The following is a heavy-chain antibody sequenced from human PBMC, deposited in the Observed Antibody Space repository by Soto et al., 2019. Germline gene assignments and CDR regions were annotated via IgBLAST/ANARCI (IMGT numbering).Heavy chain of an antibody. CDR3: ARGRNWFHP. V-gene: IGHV4-59*11. CDR1: GGSIDGHY. Sequence: QVRLQESGPGLVKPSETLSLTCSVSGGSIDGHYWSWFRQSPGDRPEYIGCAYFDGSTDYSPSLKSRVTISVDTSKNQFSLSLRSATVADSAVYFCARGRNWFHPWGPGARVSVAS. CDR2: AYFDGST. J-gene: IGHJ5*02.